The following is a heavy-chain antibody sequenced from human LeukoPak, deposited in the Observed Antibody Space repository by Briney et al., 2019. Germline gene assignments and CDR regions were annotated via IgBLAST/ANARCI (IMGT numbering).Heavy chain of an antibody. D-gene: IGHD3-10*01. CDR3: ARDVYYGSGSPRLDY. CDR1: GFTFSDYN. V-gene: IGHV3-48*01. J-gene: IGHJ4*02. Sequence: PGGSLRLSCAASGFTFSDYNMIWVRQVPGKGLESVSYMSRSGDIIYYADSVKGRFTISRDNAKNSLYLQMNSLRAEDTAVYYCARDVYYGSGSPRLDYWGQGTLVTVSS. CDR2: MSRSGDII.